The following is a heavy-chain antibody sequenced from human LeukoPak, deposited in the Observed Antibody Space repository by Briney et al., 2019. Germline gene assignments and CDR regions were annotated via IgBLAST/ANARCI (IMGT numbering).Heavy chain of an antibody. J-gene: IGHJ4*02. Sequence: SETLSLTCTVSGGSISSYYWSWIRQPPGKGLEWIGYIYTSGSTNYNPSLKSRVTISVDTSKNQFSLKLSSVTAADTAVYYCARHGAGYGSGWYDYWGQGTLVTVSS. D-gene: IGHD6-19*01. CDR3: ARHGAGYGSGWYDY. V-gene: IGHV4-4*09. CDR2: IYTSGST. CDR1: GGSISSYY.